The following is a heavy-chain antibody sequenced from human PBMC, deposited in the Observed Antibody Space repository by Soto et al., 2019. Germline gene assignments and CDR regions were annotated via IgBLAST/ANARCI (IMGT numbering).Heavy chain of an antibody. V-gene: IGHV3-7*01. CDR1: GFTFGTYW. J-gene: IGHJ6*02. D-gene: IGHD3-22*01. Sequence: GGSLSLSCAASGFTFGTYWMSWVRQAPGKGLEWVANIKEDGSEKYYVDSVEGRFTISRDNAKNSLYLQMTSLRAEDTALYYSARGWGYFDSSGFPYLYAMDVWGQGTTVTVSS. CDR2: IKEDGSEK. CDR3: ARGWGYFDSSGFPYLYAMDV.